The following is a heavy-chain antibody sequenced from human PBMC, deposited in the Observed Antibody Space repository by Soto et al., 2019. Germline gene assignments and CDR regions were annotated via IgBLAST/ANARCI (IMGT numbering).Heavy chain of an antibody. CDR2: IGSRGST. CDR3: AKENTGWYSN. Sequence: GGSLRLSCAASGFTLGSYAMGWVRQAPGKGLEWVSAIGSRGSTFYADSVKGRFTISRDNSKNTLYLQMNSLRAEETALYYCAKENTGWYSNWGQGTLVTVSS. J-gene: IGHJ4*02. D-gene: IGHD6-19*01. V-gene: IGHV3-23*01. CDR1: GFTLGSYA.